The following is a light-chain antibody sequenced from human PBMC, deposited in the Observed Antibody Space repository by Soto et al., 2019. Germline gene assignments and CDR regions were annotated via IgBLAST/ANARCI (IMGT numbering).Light chain of an antibody. CDR1: QSVSSSY. V-gene: IGKV3-20*01. CDR2: GAS. Sequence: EFVLTQSPGTLSLSPGERATLSCRASQSVSSSYLAWYQQKPGQAPRILIYGASTRATGIPDRFSGSWSGTDFTLTISRLEPEDFAVYYCQQYGSSPPLTFGGGTKVESK. CDR3: QQYGSSPPLT. J-gene: IGKJ4*01.